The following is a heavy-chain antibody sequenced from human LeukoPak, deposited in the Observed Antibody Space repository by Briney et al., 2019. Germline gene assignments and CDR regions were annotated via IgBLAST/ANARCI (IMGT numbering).Heavy chain of an antibody. J-gene: IGHJ4*02. V-gene: IGHV4-59*01. Sequence: SETLSLTCTVSGGSINSYYWSWIRQPPGKGLEWIGYIYYSGSTNYNPSLKSRVTISVDTSKNQFSLKLSSVTAADTAVYYCARISFTRGELVPDYWGQGTPVTVSS. CDR1: GGSINSYY. CDR2: IYYSGST. CDR3: ARISFTRGELVPDY. D-gene: IGHD6-6*01.